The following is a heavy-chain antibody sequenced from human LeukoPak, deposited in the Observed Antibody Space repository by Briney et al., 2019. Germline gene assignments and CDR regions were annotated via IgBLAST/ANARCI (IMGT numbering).Heavy chain of an antibody. CDR1: EFAFTSYW. J-gene: IGHJ4*02. CDR2: IKQDGSEK. D-gene: IGHD3-10*01. Sequence: GGSLRLSCAASEFAFTSYWMSWVRQAPGKGLEWVANIKQDGSEKNYVDSVKGRFTIYRDNAKKSLLLQMNSVRAEDTAVYYCASGLWPYGYWGQGTLVTVFS. V-gene: IGHV3-7*01. CDR3: ASGLWPYGY.